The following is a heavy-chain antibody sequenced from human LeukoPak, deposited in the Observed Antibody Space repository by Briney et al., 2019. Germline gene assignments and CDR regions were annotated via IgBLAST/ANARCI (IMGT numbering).Heavy chain of an antibody. D-gene: IGHD3-10*01. J-gene: IGHJ4*02. V-gene: IGHV3-23*01. CDR1: GITLSNYG. Sequence: PGGSLRLSCAVSGITLSNYGMSWVRQAPGKGLEWVAGISGSGGRTNYADSVRGRFTISRDSPKNTLYLQMNSLRAEDTAVYFCAKRGVVIRVVLVGFHKEAYYFDSWGQGALVTASS. CDR2: ISGSGGRT. CDR3: AKRGVVIRVVLVGFHKEAYYFDS.